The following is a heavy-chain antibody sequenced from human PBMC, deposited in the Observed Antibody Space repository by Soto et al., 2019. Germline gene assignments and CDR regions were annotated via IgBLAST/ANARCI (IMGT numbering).Heavy chain of an antibody. J-gene: IGHJ2*01. V-gene: IGHV4-31*03. CDR1: GGSISSCGYY. CDR2: IYYSGST. D-gene: IGHD4-17*01. CDR3: ARDHDYGDLWYFDL. Sequence: QVQLQESGPGLLKPSQTLSLTCTVSGGSISSCGYYWSWIRQHPGKGLEWIGYIYYSGSTYYTPSLESRVTISVDTSKNQCSLKLSSVTAADTAVYYCARDHDYGDLWYFDLWGRGTLVTVSS.